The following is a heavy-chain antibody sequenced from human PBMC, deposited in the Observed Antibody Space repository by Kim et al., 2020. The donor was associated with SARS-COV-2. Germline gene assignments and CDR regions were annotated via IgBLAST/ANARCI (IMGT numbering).Heavy chain of an antibody. D-gene: IGHD1-26*01. J-gene: IGHJ4*02. CDR3: ASRRDTGTYYYFDY. Sequence: YADSVKGRFTISRDNAKSTLYLQMTSLRAEDTAVYYCASRRDTGTYYYFDYWGQGTLVTVSS. V-gene: IGHV3-74*01.